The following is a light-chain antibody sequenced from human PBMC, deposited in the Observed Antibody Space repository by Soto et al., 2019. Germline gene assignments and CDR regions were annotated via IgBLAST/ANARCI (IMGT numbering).Light chain of an antibody. Sequence: EIVMTQSPATPSLSPGERATLSCRASRNIGHNLAWYQLIPGQAPRFLFYDASTRATGIPARFSASGSGTEFTLTITSLESEDFAVYYCQQYNRSGHPFGGGTKVDIK. CDR2: DAS. CDR1: RNIGHN. J-gene: IGKJ4*01. V-gene: IGKV3D-15*01. CDR3: QQYNRSGHP.